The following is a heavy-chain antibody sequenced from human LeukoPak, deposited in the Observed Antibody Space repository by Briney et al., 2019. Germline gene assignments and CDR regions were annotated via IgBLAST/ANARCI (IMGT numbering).Heavy chain of an antibody. D-gene: IGHD1-26*01. CDR3: ARGRSGSYRATTQYYFDY. CDR2: IWYDGSNK. V-gene: IGHV3-33*01. CDR1: GFTFSSYG. J-gene: IGHJ4*02. Sequence: GGSLRLSCAASGFTFSSYGMHWVRQAPGKGLEWVAVIWYDGSNKYYADSVKGRFTISRDNSKNTLYLQMNSLRAEDTAVYYCARGRSGSYRATTQYYFDYWGQGTLVTVSS.